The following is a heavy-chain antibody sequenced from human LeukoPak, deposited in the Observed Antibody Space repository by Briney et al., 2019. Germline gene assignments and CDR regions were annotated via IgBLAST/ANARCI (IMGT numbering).Heavy chain of an antibody. V-gene: IGHV3-48*02. J-gene: IGHJ4*02. D-gene: IGHD3-10*01. CDR3: ARFKGPKSGIDY. Sequence: PGGSLRLSCAPSGFTLCSDSMNGVRQAPGKGLEWVSYISSSSSTIYYADSVKGRFTISRDNAKNSLYLQMNSLRDEDTAVYYCARFKGPKSGIDYWGQGTLVTVSS. CDR2: ISSSSSTI. CDR1: GFTLCSDS.